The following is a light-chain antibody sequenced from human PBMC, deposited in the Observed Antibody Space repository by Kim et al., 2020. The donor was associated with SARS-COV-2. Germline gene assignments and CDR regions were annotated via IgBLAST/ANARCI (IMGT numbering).Light chain of an antibody. J-gene: IGKJ4*01. CDR2: DAS. CDR3: QQRSNWPPRLT. Sequence: PGESATLSCGASQSVSSYLAWYQQKPGQAPRLLIYDASNRATGIPARFSGSGSGTDFTLTISSLEPEDFAVYYCQQRSNWPPRLTFGGGTKVDIK. V-gene: IGKV3-11*01. CDR1: QSVSSY.